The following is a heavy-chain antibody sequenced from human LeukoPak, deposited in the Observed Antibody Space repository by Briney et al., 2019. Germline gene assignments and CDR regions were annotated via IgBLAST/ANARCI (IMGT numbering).Heavy chain of an antibody. D-gene: IGHD3-10*01. CDR1: GASIKGSY. CDR3: ARPMVRGARNDAFDI. CDR2: IYTSGST. V-gene: IGHV4-4*07. Sequence: PSETLSLTCTVSGASIKGSYWSWIRQPAGGGLEWIGRIYTSGSTNYNPSLKSRVTISVDTSKNQFSLKLSSVTAADTAVYYCARPMVRGARNDAFDIWGQGTMVTVSS. J-gene: IGHJ3*02.